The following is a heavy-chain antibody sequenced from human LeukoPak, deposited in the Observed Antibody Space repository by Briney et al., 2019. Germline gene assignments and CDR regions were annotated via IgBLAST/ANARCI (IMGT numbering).Heavy chain of an antibody. J-gene: IGHJ3*02. CDR2: IYYSGSN. CDR1: GGSISSYY. Sequence: SETLSLTCTVSGGSISSYYWSWIRQPPGKGLEWIGYIYYSGSNNYNPSLKSRVTISVDTSKNQFSLKLSSVTAADTAVYYCARDQVVDAFDIWGQGTMVTVSS. V-gene: IGHV4-59*01. CDR3: ARDQVVDAFDI.